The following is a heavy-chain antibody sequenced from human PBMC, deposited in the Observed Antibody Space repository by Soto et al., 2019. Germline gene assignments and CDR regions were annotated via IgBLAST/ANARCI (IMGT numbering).Heavy chain of an antibody. CDR2: IIPIFATT. Sequence: QVQLVQSGAEVKKPGSSVKVSCKSSGGTFSSYGVSWVRQAPGQGLEWMGRIIPIFATTNYAQKFQGRVTITADESMRKAYMELSSLTFEDTAVYYCARDMNYRPGGGPRTNWFDPWGQGSLVTV. CDR3: ARDMNYRPGGGPRTNWFDP. J-gene: IGHJ5*02. D-gene: IGHD1-7*01. CDR1: GGTFSSYG. V-gene: IGHV1-69*18.